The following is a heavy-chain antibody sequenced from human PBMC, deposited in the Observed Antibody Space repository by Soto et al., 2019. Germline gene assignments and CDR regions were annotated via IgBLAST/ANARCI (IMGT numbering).Heavy chain of an antibody. CDR1: GGTFSSYA. Sequence: SVKVSCKASGGTFSSYAISWVRQAPGQGLEWMGGIIPIFGTANYAQKFQGRVTITADKSTSTAYMELSSLRSEDTAVYYCAGGINGGNFHYWGQGTLVTVSS. J-gene: IGHJ4*02. V-gene: IGHV1-69*06. CDR3: AGGINGGNFHY. CDR2: IIPIFGTA. D-gene: IGHD2-15*01.